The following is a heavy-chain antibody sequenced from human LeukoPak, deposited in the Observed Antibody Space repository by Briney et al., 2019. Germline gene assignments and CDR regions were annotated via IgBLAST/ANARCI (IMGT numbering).Heavy chain of an antibody. V-gene: IGHV3-21*01. CDR3: ARANSSSSAFDY. CDR2: ISSGNNYI. Sequence: PGGSLRLSCAASGFTFSSYSMNWVRQAPGKGLEWVSSISSGNNYIYYADSMKGRFTISRDNAKNSLYLQMNSLRAEDTAVYYCARANSSSSAFDYWGRGTLVTVSS. D-gene: IGHD6-13*01. CDR1: GFTFSSYS. J-gene: IGHJ4*02.